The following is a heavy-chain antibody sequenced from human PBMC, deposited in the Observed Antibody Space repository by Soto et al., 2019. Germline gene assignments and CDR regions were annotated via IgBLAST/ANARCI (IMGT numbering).Heavy chain of an antibody. CDR2: ILYSGST. Sequence: PSGALSLTCSVSGGSISSYYWSWIRQPPGKGLEWIGYILYSGSTNYSPSLKSRVTISVDTSKNQFSLKLTSVTAADTAVYYCARRGYSSGWYYFDYRGQGTLVNVS. J-gene: IGHJ4*02. CDR1: GGSISSYY. D-gene: IGHD6-19*01. V-gene: IGHV4-59*01. CDR3: ARRGYSSGWYYFDY.